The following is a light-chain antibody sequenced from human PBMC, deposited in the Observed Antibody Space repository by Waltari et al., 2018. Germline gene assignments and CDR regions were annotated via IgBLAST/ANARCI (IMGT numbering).Light chain of an antibody. V-gene: IGLV3-21*01. J-gene: IGLJ2*01. CDR1: HIGVKS. CDR2: DDS. Sequence: SSVLTQPPSVSLAPGTTARITCGGNHIGVKSVHWYQQKPGQAPALVIYDDSDRPSGIPERFSGSNSGNTATLTISRVEAGDEADYYCQVWDSNTDHVVFGGGTKLTVL. CDR3: QVWDSNTDHVV.